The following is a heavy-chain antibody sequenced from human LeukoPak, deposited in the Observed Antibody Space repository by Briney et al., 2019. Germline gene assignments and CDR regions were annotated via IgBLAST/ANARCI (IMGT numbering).Heavy chain of an antibody. Sequence: ASVKVSCKASGYTFTGNYMHWVRQAPGKGLEWMAWINPNSGGTNYAQKFQGRVTMTRDTSISTAYMELSRLRSDDTAVYYCARASASGAFDIWGQGTMVTVSS. D-gene: IGHD3-10*01. CDR1: GYTFTGNY. CDR3: ARASASGAFDI. V-gene: IGHV1-2*02. J-gene: IGHJ3*02. CDR2: INPNSGGT.